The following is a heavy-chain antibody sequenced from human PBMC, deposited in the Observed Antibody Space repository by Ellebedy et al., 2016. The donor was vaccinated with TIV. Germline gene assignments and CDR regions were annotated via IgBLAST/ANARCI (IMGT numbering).Heavy chain of an antibody. J-gene: IGHJ6*02. V-gene: IGHV3-30*18. D-gene: IGHD5/OR15-5a*01. CDR1: GFTFSSYG. CDR2: ISYDGSNK. CDR3: AKESSTSGMDV. Sequence: GESLKISXAASGFTFSSYGMHWVRQAPGKGLEWVAVISYDGSNKYYADSVKGRFTISRDNSKNTLYLQMNSLRAEDTAVYYCAKESSTSGMDVWGQGTTVTVS.